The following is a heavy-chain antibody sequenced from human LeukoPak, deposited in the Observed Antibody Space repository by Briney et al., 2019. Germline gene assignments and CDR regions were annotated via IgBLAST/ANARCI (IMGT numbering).Heavy chain of an antibody. CDR2: IIPIFGTA. CDR3: ARMCLLVRPAPGNWSDP. D-gene: IGHD3-10*01. CDR1: GGTFSCYA. V-gene: IGHV1-69*13. J-gene: IGHJ5*02. Sequence: ASVKVSCKASGGTFSCYAISWVRQAPGGGLEWMGGIIPIFGTANYAQRFQGRVTITADESTSTAYMELGSLRSEDTAVYYCARMCLLVRPAPGNWSDPWGQGTLVTVSS.